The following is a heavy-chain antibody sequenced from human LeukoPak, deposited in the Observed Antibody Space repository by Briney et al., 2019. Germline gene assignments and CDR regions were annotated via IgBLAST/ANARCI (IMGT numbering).Heavy chain of an antibody. J-gene: IGHJ4*02. CDR2: ISYDGSNK. D-gene: IGHD3-16*01. CDR3: ARRGWGGSGFDY. CDR1: GFTFSSYA. Sequence: GGSLRLSCAASGFTFSSYAMHWVRQAPGKGLEWVAVISYDGSNKYYADSVKGRFTISRDNSKNTLYLQMNSLRAEDTAVYYCARRGWGGSGFDYWGQGTLVTVSS. V-gene: IGHV3-30-3*01.